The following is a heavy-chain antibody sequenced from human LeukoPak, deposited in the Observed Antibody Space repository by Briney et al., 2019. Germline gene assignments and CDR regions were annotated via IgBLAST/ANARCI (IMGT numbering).Heavy chain of an antibody. CDR2: ISYDGSNK. J-gene: IGHJ4*02. Sequence: GRSLRLSCAASGFTFENYAMHWVRQAPGKGLEWLAVISYDGSNKYYADSVKGRFTISRDSSKNTLYLQMNSLRAEDTAVYYCAREDDVGSFDYWGQGTLVTVSS. V-gene: IGHV3-30-3*01. D-gene: IGHD3-10*01. CDR1: GFTFENYA. CDR3: AREDDVGSFDY.